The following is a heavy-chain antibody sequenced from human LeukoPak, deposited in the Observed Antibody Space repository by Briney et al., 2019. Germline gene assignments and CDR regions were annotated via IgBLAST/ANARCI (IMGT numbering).Heavy chain of an antibody. V-gene: IGHV4-39*07. CDR1: GGSISSSSYY. J-gene: IGHJ4*02. Sequence: SETLYLTCTVSGGSISSSSYYWGWIRQPPGKGLEWIGSIYYSGRTYYNPSLDSRVTIYVDTSKNQFSLKLSSVTAADTAVYYCARARSEYSNLGYWGQGTLVTVSS. CDR3: ARARSEYSNLGY. CDR2: IYYSGRT. D-gene: IGHD4-11*01.